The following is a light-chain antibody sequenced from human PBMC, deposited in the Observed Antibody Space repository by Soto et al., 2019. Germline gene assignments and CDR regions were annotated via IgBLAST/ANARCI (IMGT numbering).Light chain of an antibody. V-gene: IGLV2-8*01. CDR1: SSDVGGYGY. CDR3: SSYAGTNTDVV. J-gene: IGLJ2*01. CDR2: EVS. Sequence: SALTQPPSASGSPGQSVTISCTGTSSDVGGYGYVSWYQQHPGKAPKLMIFEVSKRSSGVPDRFSGSKSGNTASLTVSGLQAEDEADYYCSSYAGTNTDVVFGGGTKLTVL.